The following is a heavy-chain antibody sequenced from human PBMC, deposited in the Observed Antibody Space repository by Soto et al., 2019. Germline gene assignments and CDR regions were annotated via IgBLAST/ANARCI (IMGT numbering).Heavy chain of an antibody. J-gene: IGHJ4*02. CDR3: ARDQGAGGGNSLDY. V-gene: IGHV3-21*01. Sequence: GESLKISCAASGFTFSSYSMNWVRQAPGKGLEWVSSISSSSSYIYYADSVKGRFTISRDNAKNSLYLQMNSLRAEDTAVYYCARDQGAGGGNSLDYWGQGTLVTVSS. CDR2: ISSSSSYI. CDR1: GFTFSSYS. D-gene: IGHD2-21*02.